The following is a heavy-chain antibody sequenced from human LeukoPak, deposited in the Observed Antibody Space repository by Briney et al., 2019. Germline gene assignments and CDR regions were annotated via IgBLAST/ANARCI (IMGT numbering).Heavy chain of an antibody. CDR3: ATDTGAFHFAY. CDR2: VNEGGENT. V-gene: IGHV3-23*01. CDR1: GFTFSSYG. Sequence: PGGSLRLSCAASGFTFSSYGVTGVRQAPGRGLEWVSTVNEGGENTHYADSVKGRFTISRDNAKNTLSLQMDSLRGEDSAMYYCATDTGAFHFAYWGQGTLVTVSS. D-gene: IGHD2-8*02. J-gene: IGHJ4*02.